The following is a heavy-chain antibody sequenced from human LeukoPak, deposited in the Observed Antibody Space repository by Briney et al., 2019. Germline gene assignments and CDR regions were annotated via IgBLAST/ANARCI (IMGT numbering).Heavy chain of an antibody. D-gene: IGHD1-26*01. CDR2: IKQDGSEK. CDR3: ARDLREDYSGSYRDDAFDI. Sequence: PGGSLRLSCVASGFTFSDYWMSWVRQAPGKGLEWVANIKQDGSEKYYVDSVEGRFTISRDNSKNSLYLQMNSLRAEDTAVYYCARDLREDYSGSYRDDAFDIWGQGTMVTVSS. J-gene: IGHJ3*02. CDR1: GFTFSDYW. V-gene: IGHV3-7*01.